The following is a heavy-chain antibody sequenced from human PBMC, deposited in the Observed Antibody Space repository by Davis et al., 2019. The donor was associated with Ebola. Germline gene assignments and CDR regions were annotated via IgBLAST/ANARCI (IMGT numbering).Heavy chain of an antibody. CDR1: GGSVSSGSYY. Sequence: SETLSLTCTVSGGSVSSGSYYWSWIRQPPGKGLEWIGYIYYSGSTNYNPSLKSRVTISVDTSKNQFSLKLSSVTAADTAVYYCAGQFDPWGQGILVTVSS. CDR2: IYYSGST. J-gene: IGHJ5*02. CDR3: AGQFDP. V-gene: IGHV4-61*01.